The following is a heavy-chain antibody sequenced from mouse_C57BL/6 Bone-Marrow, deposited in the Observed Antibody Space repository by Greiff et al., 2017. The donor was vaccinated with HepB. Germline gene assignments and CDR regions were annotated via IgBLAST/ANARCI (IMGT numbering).Heavy chain of an antibody. CDR2: ILPGSGST. V-gene: IGHV1-9*01. J-gene: IGHJ1*03. Sequence: VKLQQSGAELMKPGASVKLSCKATGYTFTGYWIEWVKQRPGHGLEWIGEILPGSGSTNYNEKFKGKATFTADTSSNTAYMQLSSLTTADSAIYYCAGLLWYDYWYFDVWGTGTTVTVSS. D-gene: IGHD2-1*01. CDR1: GYTFTGYW. CDR3: AGLLWYDYWYFDV.